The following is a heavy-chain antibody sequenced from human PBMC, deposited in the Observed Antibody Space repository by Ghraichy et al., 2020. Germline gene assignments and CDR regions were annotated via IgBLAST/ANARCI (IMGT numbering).Heavy chain of an antibody. CDR3: ARARRSGVPAYYYYYMDV. D-gene: IGHD1-26*01. Sequence: SQTLSLTCTVSGGSISSYYWSWIRQPPGKGLEWIGYIYYSGSTNYNPSLNSRVTISVDTSKNQFSLKLSSVTAADTAVYYCARARRSGVPAYYYYYMDVWGKGTTVTVSS. V-gene: IGHV4-59*01. CDR1: GGSISSYY. J-gene: IGHJ6*03. CDR2: IYYSGST.